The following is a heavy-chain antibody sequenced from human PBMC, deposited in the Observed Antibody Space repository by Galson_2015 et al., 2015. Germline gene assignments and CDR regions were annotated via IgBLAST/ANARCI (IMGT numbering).Heavy chain of an antibody. V-gene: IGHV3-30-3*01. CDR3: ARGDYDYVWGSYPWDY. CDR1: GFTFSSYA. D-gene: IGHD3-16*02. CDR2: ISYDGSNK. J-gene: IGHJ4*02. Sequence: SLRLSCAASGFTFSSYAMHWVRQAPGKGLEWVAVISYDGSNKYYADSVKGRFTISRDNSKNTLYLQMNSLRAEDTAVYYCARGDYDYVWGSYPWDYWGQGTLVTVSS.